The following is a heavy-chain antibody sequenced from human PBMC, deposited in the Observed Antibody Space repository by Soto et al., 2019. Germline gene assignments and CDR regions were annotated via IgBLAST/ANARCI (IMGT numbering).Heavy chain of an antibody. CDR3: ARGGYSYGYLWYYGMDV. Sequence: GGSLRLSCAASGFTFSSYAMHWVRQAPGKGLEWVAVISYDGSNKYYADSVKGRFTISRDNSKNTLYLQMNSLRAEDTAVYYCARGGYSYGYLWYYGMDVWGQGTTVTVSS. CDR1: GFTFSSYA. CDR2: ISYDGSNK. D-gene: IGHD5-18*01. V-gene: IGHV3-30-3*01. J-gene: IGHJ6*02.